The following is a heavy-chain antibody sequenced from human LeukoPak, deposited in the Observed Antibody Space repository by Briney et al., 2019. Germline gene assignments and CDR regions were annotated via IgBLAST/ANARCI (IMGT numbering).Heavy chain of an antibody. CDR1: GYTFTGYY. CDR2: INPNSGGT. Sequence: GASVKVSCKASGYTFTGYYMHWVRQAPGQGLEWMGWINPNSGGTNYAQKFQGRVTMTRDTSISTAYMELSRLRSDDTAVYYCARDLYYYDSSGYYYRGYFDYWGQGTLVTVSS. D-gene: IGHD3-22*01. J-gene: IGHJ4*02. CDR3: ARDLYYYDSSGYYYRGYFDY. V-gene: IGHV1-2*02.